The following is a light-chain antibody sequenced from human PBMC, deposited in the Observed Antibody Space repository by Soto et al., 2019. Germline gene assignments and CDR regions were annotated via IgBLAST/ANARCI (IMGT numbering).Light chain of an antibody. J-gene: IGKJ5*01. CDR2: GAF. Sequence: EIVLTQSPATLSLSPGERATLSCRASPSVTNFLAWYQQKPGQAPRLLIYGAFNRATGIPARFSGSGSGTDFTLTISSLEPEDFAVYYCQQRNIWPPVTFGQGTRPEIK. V-gene: IGKV3-11*01. CDR1: PSVTNF. CDR3: QQRNIWPPVT.